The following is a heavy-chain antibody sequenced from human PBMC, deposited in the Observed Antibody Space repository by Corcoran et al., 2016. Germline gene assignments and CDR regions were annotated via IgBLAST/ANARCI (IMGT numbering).Heavy chain of an antibody. D-gene: IGHD2-8*02. CDR3: ARRSGGYRFDP. CDR2: IFNSGTT. V-gene: IGHV4-59*01. CDR1: DVSISSYH. Sequence: QVQLQGSGPGLVQPSETLSLTCTVSDVSISSYHWTWIRQPPGKGLEYIGYIFNSGTTFYNPSLRSRVTISLDTSKRQFSLRVTSMTAADTAVDYCARRSGGYRFDPWGEGILVTVS. J-gene: IGHJ5*02.